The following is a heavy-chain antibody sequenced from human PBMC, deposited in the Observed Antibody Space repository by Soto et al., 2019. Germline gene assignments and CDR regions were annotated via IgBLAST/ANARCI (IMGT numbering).Heavy chain of an antibody. Sequence: GGSLRLSCAASGFTFSSYAMSWVRQAPGKGLEWVSAISGSGGSTYYADSVKGRFTISRDNSKNTLYLQMNSLRAEDTAVYYCAKEPRIRYGSGRYYVAYWGQGTLVTVSS. CDR2: ISGSGGST. J-gene: IGHJ4*02. V-gene: IGHV3-23*01. CDR3: AKEPRIRYGSGRYYVAY. D-gene: IGHD3-10*01. CDR1: GFTFSSYA.